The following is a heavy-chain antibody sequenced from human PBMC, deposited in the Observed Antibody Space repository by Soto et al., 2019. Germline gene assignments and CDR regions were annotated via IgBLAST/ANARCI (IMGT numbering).Heavy chain of an antibody. J-gene: IGHJ5*02. CDR1: GDSVSSNSAA. CDR2: TYYRSKWYN. D-gene: IGHD3-10*01. V-gene: IGHV6-1*01. CDR3: ARDGGVTMVRGVHNWFDP. Sequence: SETLSLTCAISGDSVSSNSAAWNWIRQSPSRGLEWLGRTYYRSKWYNDYAVSVKSRITINPDTSKNQFSLQLNSVTPEDTAVYYCARDGGVTMVRGVHNWFDPWGQGTLVTVSS.